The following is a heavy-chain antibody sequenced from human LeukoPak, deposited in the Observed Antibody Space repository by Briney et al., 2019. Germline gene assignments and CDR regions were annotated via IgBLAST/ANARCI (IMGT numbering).Heavy chain of an antibody. CDR3: ARDLGDGYNWGYFDY. CDR1: GFTFSSYW. J-gene: IGHJ4*02. D-gene: IGHD5-24*01. Sequence: PGGSLRLSCAASGFTFSSYWLSWVRQAPGKGLEWVANIKQDGSEKYYVDSVKGRFTISRDNAKNSLYLQMNSLRAEDTAVYSCARDLGDGYNWGYFDYWGQGTLVTVSS. V-gene: IGHV3-7*01. CDR2: IKQDGSEK.